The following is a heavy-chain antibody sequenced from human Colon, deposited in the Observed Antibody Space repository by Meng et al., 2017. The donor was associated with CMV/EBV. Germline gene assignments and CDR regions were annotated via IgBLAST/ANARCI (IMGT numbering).Heavy chain of an antibody. D-gene: IGHD3-10*01. J-gene: IGHJ4*02. CDR3: ARDGEGGDDVFDF. V-gene: IGHV4-59*01. Sequence: GSLRLSCSVSGDSISYYYWSWIRQPPGKGPEWIGYIYHTGNTYSRNTKYNPSLKNRVSISTDPSKNQFSLKLSSVTAADTAVYYCARDGEGGDDVFDFWGQGTLVTVSS. CDR1: GDSISYYY. CDR2: IYHTGNTYSRNT.